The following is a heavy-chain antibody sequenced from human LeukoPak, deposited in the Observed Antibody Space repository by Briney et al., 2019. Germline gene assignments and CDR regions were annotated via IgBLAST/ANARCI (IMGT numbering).Heavy chain of an antibody. Sequence: GASVKVSCKASGGTFSSYAISWVRQAPGQGLEWMGGIIPIFGTANYVQKFQGRVTITADKSTSTAYMELSSLRSEDTAVYYCARTPAPQSLYYYYYYMDVWGKGTTVTVSS. J-gene: IGHJ6*03. V-gene: IGHV1-69*06. CDR2: IIPIFGTA. CDR3: ARTPAPQSLYYYYYYMDV. D-gene: IGHD2-15*01. CDR1: GGTFSSYA.